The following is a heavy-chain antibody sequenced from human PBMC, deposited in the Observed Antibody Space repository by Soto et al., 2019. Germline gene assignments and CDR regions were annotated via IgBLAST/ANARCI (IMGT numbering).Heavy chain of an antibody. V-gene: IGHV4-59*01. D-gene: IGHD4-17*01. CDR2: IYYSGST. CDR1: GGSISSYY. J-gene: IGHJ5*02. CDR3: ARGPRATVTNNWFDP. Sequence: QVQLQESGPGLVKPSETLSLTCTVSGGSISSYYWSWIRQPPGKGLEWIGYIYYSGSTNYNPSLKSRVTISVDTSKNQFARKLSSVTAADTAVYYCARGPRATVTNNWFDPWGQGTLVTVSS.